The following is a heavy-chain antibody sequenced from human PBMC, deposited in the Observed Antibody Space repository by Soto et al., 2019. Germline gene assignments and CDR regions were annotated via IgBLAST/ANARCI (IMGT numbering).Heavy chain of an antibody. CDR1: GASIISSDW. V-gene: IGHV4-39*01. CDR2: IYYSGNA. J-gene: IGHJ4*02. Sequence: PSETLSLTCLVSGASIISSDWWIWIRQPPGKGLEWIGSIYYSGNAYYNPSLKSRVAVSVDTSKNQFSLKVTSVTATDTAVYYCARHKDTSSRYLLPDFWGQGTLVTVSS. D-gene: IGHD6-13*01. CDR3: ARHKDTSSRYLLPDF.